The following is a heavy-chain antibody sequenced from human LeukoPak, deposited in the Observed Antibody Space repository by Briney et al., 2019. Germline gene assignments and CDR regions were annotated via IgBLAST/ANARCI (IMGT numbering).Heavy chain of an antibody. CDR1: GGSISSSNYY. V-gene: IGHV4-39*01. CDR2: IYYSGST. D-gene: IGHD5-18*01. Sequence: SETLSLTCTVSGGSISSSNYYWGWIRQPPGKGLEWIGSIYYSGSTYYNPSLKSRVTISVDTSKNEFSLKVNSVTAADTAVYYCARHRGYSYGMFDYWGQGTLVIVSS. CDR3: ARHRGYSYGMFDY. J-gene: IGHJ4*02.